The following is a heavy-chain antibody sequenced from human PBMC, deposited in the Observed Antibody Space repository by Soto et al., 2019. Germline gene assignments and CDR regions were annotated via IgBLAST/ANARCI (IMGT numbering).Heavy chain of an antibody. CDR3: ARSGSSGWYRVGY. D-gene: IGHD6-19*01. V-gene: IGHV1-18*01. CDR1: GCTFTSYA. J-gene: IGHJ4*01. Sequence: XSVKVSCKASGCTFTSYAISWVRQAPGQRLGWLGWSCXYNGNXNYAPKPQGRVXMTTDTSTATAYMELRSQRSAYTAAYYCARSGSSGWYRVGYWRKGTLVTVYS. CDR2: SCXYNGNX.